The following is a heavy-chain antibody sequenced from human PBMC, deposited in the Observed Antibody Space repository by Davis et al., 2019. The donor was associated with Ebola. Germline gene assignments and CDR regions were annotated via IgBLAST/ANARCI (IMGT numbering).Heavy chain of an antibody. CDR1: GGSISSSSYY. J-gene: IGHJ5*02. CDR2: IYYSGST. Sequence: PSETLSLTCTVSGGSISSSSYYWGWIRQPPGKGLEWIGSIYYSGSTYYNPSLKSRVTISVDTSKNQFSLKLSSVTAADTAVYYCARKPPGGFPDPWGQGTLVTVSS. V-gene: IGHV4-39*01. D-gene: IGHD1-26*01. CDR3: ARKPPGGFPDP.